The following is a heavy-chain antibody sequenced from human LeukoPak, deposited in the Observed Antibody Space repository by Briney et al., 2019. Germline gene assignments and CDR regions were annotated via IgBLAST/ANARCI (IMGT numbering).Heavy chain of an antibody. CDR3: AREYLLRAGNSDEDDAFDI. J-gene: IGHJ3*02. Sequence: GRPLRLSCAASGFTFSSYAMHWVRQAPGKGLEWVAVISYDGSNKYYADSVKGRFTISRDNSKNTLYLQMNSLRAEDTAVYYCAREYLLRAGNSDEDDAFDIWGQGTMVTVSS. CDR1: GFTFSSYA. CDR2: ISYDGSNK. V-gene: IGHV3-30*04. D-gene: IGHD4-23*01.